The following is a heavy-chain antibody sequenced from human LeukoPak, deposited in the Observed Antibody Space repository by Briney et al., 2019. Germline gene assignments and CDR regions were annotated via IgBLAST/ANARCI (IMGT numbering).Heavy chain of an antibody. D-gene: IGHD1-26*01. CDR1: GYTFTSYG. CDR3: ATRQERVRESWFDP. J-gene: IGHJ5*02. Sequence: ASVKVSCKASGYTFTSYGISWVRQAPGQGLEWMGWISAYSGNTNYAQKLQGRVTMTTEPSTSTAYMELRRLRSDDTAVYYCATRQERVRESWFDPWGQGTLVTVSS. CDR2: ISAYSGNT. V-gene: IGHV1-18*01.